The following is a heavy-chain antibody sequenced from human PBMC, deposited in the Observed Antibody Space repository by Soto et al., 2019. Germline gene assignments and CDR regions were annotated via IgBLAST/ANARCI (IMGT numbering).Heavy chain of an antibody. CDR1: GFTFSSYA. CDR2: ITGSGGST. D-gene: IGHD3-10*01. CDR3: AKDGPFYGSGSFDY. J-gene: IGHJ4*02. Sequence: EVQLLESGGGLVQPGGSPRLSCAASGFTFSSYAMRWVRQAPGKGLECVSGITGSGGSTYYADSVKGRFTISRDNSKTMLYLQMNSLRVEDTAVYYCAKDGPFYGSGSFDYWGQGTLVTVSS. V-gene: IGHV3-23*01.